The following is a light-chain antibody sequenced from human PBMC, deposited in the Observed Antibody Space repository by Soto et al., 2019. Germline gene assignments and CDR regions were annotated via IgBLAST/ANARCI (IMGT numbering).Light chain of an antibody. CDR1: QSVSNNY. Sequence: EIVLTQSPGTLSSSPGERATLSCRASQSVSNNYLAWYQQKPGQAPRLLIFGASIRATGIPDRFSGSGSGTDFTLTISRLEPEDFAVYHCLQHGSAPYTFGQGTRLEIK. V-gene: IGKV3-20*01. CDR2: GAS. CDR3: LQHGSAPYT. J-gene: IGKJ2*01.